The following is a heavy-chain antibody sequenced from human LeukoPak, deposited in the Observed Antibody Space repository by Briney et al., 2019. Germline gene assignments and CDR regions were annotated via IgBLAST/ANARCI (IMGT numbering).Heavy chain of an antibody. CDR1: GFTFSSYE. CDR2: ISSSGSTI. CDR3: AKEDNMIVDY. Sequence: GGSLRLSCAASGFTFSSYEMNWVRQAPGKGLEWVSYISSSGSTIYYADSVKGRFTISRDNSKNTLYLQMNSLRAEDTAVYYCAKEDNMIVDYWGQGTLVTVSS. V-gene: IGHV3-48*03. D-gene: IGHD3-22*01. J-gene: IGHJ4*02.